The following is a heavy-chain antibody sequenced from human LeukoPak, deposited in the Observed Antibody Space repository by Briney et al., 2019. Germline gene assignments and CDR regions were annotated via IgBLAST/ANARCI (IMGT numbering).Heavy chain of an antibody. CDR1: GYTFTSYA. D-gene: IGHD3-10*01. Sequence: ASVKVSCKASGYTFTSYAMNWVRQAPGQGLEWMGGIIPIFGTANYAQKFQGRVTITADKSTTTAYMELSSLRSEDTAVYYCARSGGQGSHIDYWGQGTLVTVSS. J-gene: IGHJ4*02. V-gene: IGHV1-69*06. CDR3: ARSGGQGSHIDY. CDR2: IIPIFGTA.